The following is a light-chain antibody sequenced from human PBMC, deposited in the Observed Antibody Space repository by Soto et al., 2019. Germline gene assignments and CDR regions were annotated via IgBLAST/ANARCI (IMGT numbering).Light chain of an antibody. CDR2: QAS. V-gene: IGKV1-5*03. Sequence: DIQMTQSPSTLSAYVGDRVTITCRASQSISSYLAWYQQKPGKAPKLLIYQASSLESGVPSRFSGSGSGTEFTLTISSLQPDDFATYYCQQHASYSPTFGQGTKVEIK. J-gene: IGKJ1*01. CDR3: QQHASYSPT. CDR1: QSISSY.